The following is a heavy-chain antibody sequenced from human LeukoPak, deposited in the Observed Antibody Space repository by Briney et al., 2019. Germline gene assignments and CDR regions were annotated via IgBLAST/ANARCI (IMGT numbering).Heavy chain of an antibody. CDR2: ISAYNGNT. J-gene: IGHJ6*03. CDR3: ARYWGSSGLLHMDV. Sequence: ASVKVSCKGSGYTFTSYGISWVRQAPGQGLEWMGWISAYNGNTNYAQKLQGRVTMTTDTSTSTAYMELRSLRSDDTAVYYCARYWGSSGLLHMDVWGKGTTVTVSS. CDR1: GYTFTSYG. D-gene: IGHD6-19*01. V-gene: IGHV1-18*01.